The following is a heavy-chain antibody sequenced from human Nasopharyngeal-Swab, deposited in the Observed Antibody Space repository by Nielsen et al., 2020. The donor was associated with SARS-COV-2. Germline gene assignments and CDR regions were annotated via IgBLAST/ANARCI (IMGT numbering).Heavy chain of an antibody. J-gene: IGHJ6*02. CDR1: GVTFSSYT. CDR2: ISYDASDK. D-gene: IGHD5-12*01. V-gene: IGHV3-30*04. CDR3: AKDRDSGDDSEEYCHYYGMDV. Sequence: GGSLRLSCAASGVTFSSYTIHWVRQAPGKGLGWVAVISYDASDKYYADSVKGRFTLSRDNSKNTLNLQMNNLRAEDTAIYYCAKDRDSGDDSEEYCHYYGMDVWGQGAPVTVSS.